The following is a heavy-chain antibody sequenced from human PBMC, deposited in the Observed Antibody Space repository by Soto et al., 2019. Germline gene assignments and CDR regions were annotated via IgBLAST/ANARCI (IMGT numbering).Heavy chain of an antibody. J-gene: IGHJ3*02. CDR1: GGSFSGYY. V-gene: IGHV4-34*01. CDR3: ARGGQRNCSGGSCYSGGAFDI. Sequence: SETLSLTCAVYGGSFSGYYWSWIRQPPGKGLEWIGEINHSGSTNYNPSLKSRVTISVDTSKNQFSLKLSSLTAADTAVYYCARGGQRNCSGGSCYSGGAFDIWGQGTMVTVSS. D-gene: IGHD2-15*01. CDR2: INHSGST.